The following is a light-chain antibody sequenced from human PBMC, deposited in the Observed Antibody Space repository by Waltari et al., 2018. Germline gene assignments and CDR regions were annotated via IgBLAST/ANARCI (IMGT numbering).Light chain of an antibody. Sequence: EIVLTQSPATLSVSPGERATLSCRASQSVSDFLAWYHRKPGQAPRLLNYEASKRATGIPARFSGSGSGTDFTLTISSLEPEYFAVYYCQQRSNWPPLTFGGGTKVEIK. CDR1: QSVSDF. CDR2: EAS. V-gene: IGKV3-11*01. CDR3: QQRSNWPPLT. J-gene: IGKJ4*01.